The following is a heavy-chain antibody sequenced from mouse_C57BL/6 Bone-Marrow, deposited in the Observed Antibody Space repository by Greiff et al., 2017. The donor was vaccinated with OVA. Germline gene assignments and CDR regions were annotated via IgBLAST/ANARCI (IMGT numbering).Heavy chain of an antibody. V-gene: IGHV1-64*01. D-gene: IGHD2-3*01. CDR2: IHPNSGST. CDR3: AREGLLPSHWYFDV. J-gene: IGHJ1*03. CDR1: GYTFTSYW. Sequence: QLQQPGAELVKPGASVKLSCKASGYTFTSYWMHWVKQRPGQGLEWIGMIHPNSGSTNYNEKFKSKATLTVDTSSSTAYMQLSSLTSEDSAVYYCAREGLLPSHWYFDVWGTGTTVTVSS.